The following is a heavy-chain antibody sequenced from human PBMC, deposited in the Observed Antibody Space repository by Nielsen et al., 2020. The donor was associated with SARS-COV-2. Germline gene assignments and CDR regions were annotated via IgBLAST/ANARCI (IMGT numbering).Heavy chain of an antibody. CDR2: ISAYNGNT. V-gene: IGHV1-18*01. D-gene: IGHD6-13*01. J-gene: IGHJ4*02. Sequence: WARQAPGHGLEWMGWISAYNGNTNYAQKLQGRVTMTTDTSTSTAYMELRSLRSDDTAVYYCARCGAAAATRYFDYWGQGTLVTVSS. CDR3: ARCGAAAATRYFDY.